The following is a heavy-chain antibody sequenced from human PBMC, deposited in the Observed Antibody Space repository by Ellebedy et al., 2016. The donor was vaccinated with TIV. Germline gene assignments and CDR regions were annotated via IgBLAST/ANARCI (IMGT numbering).Heavy chain of an antibody. CDR3: ARLAVAGTLYNWYFDL. V-gene: IGHV4-39*07. D-gene: IGHD6-19*01. J-gene: IGHJ2*01. CDR1: GGSISRSSYYY. Sequence: MPGGSLRLSCTVSGGSISRSSYYYWGWIRQPPGKGLEWIESVSHTGNTYYNPSLKSRVTVSVDTSKNQFSLKLSSVTAADTAVYYCARLAVAGTLYNWYFDLWGRGSLVTVSS. CDR2: VSHTGNT.